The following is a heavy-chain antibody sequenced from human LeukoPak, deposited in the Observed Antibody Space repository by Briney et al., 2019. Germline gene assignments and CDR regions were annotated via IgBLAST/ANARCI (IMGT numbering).Heavy chain of an antibody. D-gene: IGHD6-19*01. CDR3: ARDGSSVAGTVVDAFDI. V-gene: IGHV3-23*01. Sequence: GGSLRLSCAASGFTFSSYAMSWVRQAPGKGLEWVSAISGSGGSTYYADSVKGRFTISRDNAKNSLYLQMNSLRAEDTAVYYCARDGSSVAGTVVDAFDIWGQGTMVTVSS. J-gene: IGHJ3*02. CDR2: ISGSGGST. CDR1: GFTFSSYA.